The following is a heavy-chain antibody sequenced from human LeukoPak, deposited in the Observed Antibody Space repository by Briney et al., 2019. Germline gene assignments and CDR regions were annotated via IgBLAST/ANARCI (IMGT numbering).Heavy chain of an antibody. Sequence: SETLSLTCTVSGGSVSSYYWSWIRQPPGKGLEWIGYFSYSGSTNYNPSLKSRVTISVDTSKNQFSLKLSSVTAADTAVYYCAKGGHSSGWYHDYWGQGTLVTVAS. CDR2: FSYSGST. J-gene: IGHJ4*02. D-gene: IGHD6-19*01. CDR1: GGSVSSYY. CDR3: AKGGHSSGWYHDY. V-gene: IGHV4-59*02.